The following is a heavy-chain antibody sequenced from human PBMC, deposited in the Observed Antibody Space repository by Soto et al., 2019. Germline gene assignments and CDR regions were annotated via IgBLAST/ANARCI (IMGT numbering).Heavy chain of an antibody. CDR3: AKDRGEEGLKFLEWFGGMDV. CDR2: IKSDVTT. J-gene: IGHJ6*02. CDR1: GFSVSNYW. V-gene: IGHV3-74*01. Sequence: GGSLRLSCAASGFSVSNYWMNWVRQAPGKGLVWVSHIKSDVTTSYADSVEGRFTVSRDDAKNTFYLQMNGLRAEDTAVYYCAKDRGEEGLKFLEWFGGMDVWGHGTRVTVSS. D-gene: IGHD3-3*01.